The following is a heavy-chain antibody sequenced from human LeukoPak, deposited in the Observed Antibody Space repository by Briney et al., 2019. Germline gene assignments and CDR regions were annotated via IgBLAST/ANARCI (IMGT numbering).Heavy chain of an antibody. CDR1: GFIFSDYY. D-gene: IGHD5-18*01. Sequence: GGSLRLSCAASGFIFSDYYMTWIRQAPGKGLEVVSYINSIGSYTKDADSVKGRFTISRDNAKNSLYLQMNSLRAEDTAVYYCARELRGYSYGFDYWGQGALVTVSS. J-gene: IGHJ4*02. V-gene: IGHV3-11*05. CDR3: ARELRGYSYGFDY. CDR2: INSIGSYT.